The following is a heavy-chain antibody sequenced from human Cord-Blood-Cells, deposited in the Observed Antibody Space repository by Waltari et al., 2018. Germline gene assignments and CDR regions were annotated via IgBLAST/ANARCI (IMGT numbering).Heavy chain of an antibody. CDR3: ARGGCSSTSCFYYYYGMDV. CDR2: IYYSGST. V-gene: IGHV4-59*11. CDR1: GSSISSHY. D-gene: IGHD2-2*01. J-gene: IGHJ6*02. Sequence: QVQLQESGPGLVKPSETLSLTCTVSGSSISSHYWSWIRPPPRKGLEWIGYIYYSGSTNYNPSLKSRVTISVDTSKNQFSLKLSSVTAADTAVYYCARGGCSSTSCFYYYYGMDVWGQGTTVTVSS.